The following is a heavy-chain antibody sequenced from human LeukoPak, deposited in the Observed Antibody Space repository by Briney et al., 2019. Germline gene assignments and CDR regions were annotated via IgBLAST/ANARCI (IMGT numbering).Heavy chain of an antibody. Sequence: ASVKVSCKASGYTFTSYYIHWVRQAPGQGLEWMGIINPSGGSTTYAQKFQGRVAMTRDTSTSRVYMEVSSLRSEDTAVYYCAREKPRAYWFDPWGQGTLVTVSS. J-gene: IGHJ5*02. CDR1: GYTFTSYY. D-gene: IGHD1-14*01. CDR2: INPSGGST. CDR3: AREKPRAYWFDP. V-gene: IGHV1-46*01.